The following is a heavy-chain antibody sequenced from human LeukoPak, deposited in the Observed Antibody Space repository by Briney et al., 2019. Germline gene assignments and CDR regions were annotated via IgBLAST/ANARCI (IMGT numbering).Heavy chain of an antibody. J-gene: IGHJ3*02. D-gene: IGHD5-18*01. CDR3: ARDLLDTAMVAFDI. Sequence: GASVKVSCKASGYTFTSYYMHWVRQATGQGLEWMGWINPNSGGTNYAQKFQGRVTMTRDTSISTAYMELSRLRSDDTAVYYCARDLLDTAMVAFDIWGQGTMVTVSS. CDR1: GYTFTSYY. CDR2: INPNSGGT. V-gene: IGHV1-2*02.